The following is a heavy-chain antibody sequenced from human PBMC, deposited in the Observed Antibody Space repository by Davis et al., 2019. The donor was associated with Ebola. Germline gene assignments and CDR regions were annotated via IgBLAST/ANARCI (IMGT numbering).Heavy chain of an antibody. CDR1: GFTFSSYW. Sequence: GESLKISCAASGFTFSSYWMHWVRQPPGKGLVWVSRINTDGSSTTYADSVKGRFTISRDNAKNTLYLQMNILRAEDTAVYYCAKGNVLLWFYVMDVWGQGTTVTVSS. CDR2: INTDGSST. D-gene: IGHD3-10*01. J-gene: IGHJ6*02. CDR3: AKGNVLLWFYVMDV. V-gene: IGHV3-74*01.